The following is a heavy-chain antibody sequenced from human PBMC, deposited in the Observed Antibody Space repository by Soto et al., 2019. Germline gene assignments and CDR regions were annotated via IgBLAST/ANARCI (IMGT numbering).Heavy chain of an antibody. CDR2: INAGNGNT. D-gene: IGHD5-12*01. CDR3: ARAPLRADRGYGGAFDI. Sequence: QVRLVQSGAEVKKPGASVKVSCKASGYTFTSYAMHWVRQAPGQRLDWMGWINAGNGNTKYSQKFQGRVTITRATSASTAYMALSSLRSDDKAVYYCARAPLRADRGYGGAFDIWGQGTMVTVSS. J-gene: IGHJ3*02. V-gene: IGHV1-3*01. CDR1: GYTFTSYA.